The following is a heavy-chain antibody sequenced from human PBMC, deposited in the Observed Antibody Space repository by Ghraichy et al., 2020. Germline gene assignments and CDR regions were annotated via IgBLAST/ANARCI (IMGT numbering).Heavy chain of an antibody. CDR1: GFTLNYYW. CDR2: MKEDGSEK. V-gene: IGHV3-7*04. J-gene: IGHJ4*02. D-gene: IGHD4-23*01. CDR3: ARGGGISAGHDY. Sequence: ETLSLTCAASGFTLNYYWMTWVRQAPGKGLEWVANMKEDGSEKNYVDSVKGRFTISRDNAKNSLYLQMNGLRVEDTAVYYCARGGGISAGHDYWGRGTLLTVSS.